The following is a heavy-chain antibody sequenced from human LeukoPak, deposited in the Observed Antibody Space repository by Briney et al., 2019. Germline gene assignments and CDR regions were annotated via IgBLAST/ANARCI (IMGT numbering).Heavy chain of an antibody. CDR1: GGSISSGDYY. CDR3: ARSMSVAINAFDI. D-gene: IGHD2/OR15-2a*01. V-gene: IGHV4-30-4*01. Sequence: PSETLSLTCTVSGGSISSGDYYWSWIRQPPGKGLEWIGYIYYSGSTYYNPSLKSRVTISVDTSKNQFSLKLSSVTAADTAVYYCARSMSVAINAFDIWGQGTMVTVSS. CDR2: IYYSGST. J-gene: IGHJ3*02.